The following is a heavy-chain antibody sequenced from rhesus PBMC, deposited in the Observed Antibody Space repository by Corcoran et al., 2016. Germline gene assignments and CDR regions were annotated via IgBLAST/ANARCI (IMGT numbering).Heavy chain of an antibody. V-gene: IGHV4S11*01. CDR1: GGSISSIY. J-gene: IGHJ5-1*01. CDR3: ARTSLGD. CDR2: IYGSGSNT. D-gene: IGHD7-45*01. Sequence: QVQLQESGPGLVKPLETLSLICAVSGGSISSIYWSWIRLAPGKGLEWIGYIYGSGSNTNYNPSLKSRVTLSGDTYKNHLSLKLSSVTAADTAVYYCARTSLGDWGPGVLVTVSS.